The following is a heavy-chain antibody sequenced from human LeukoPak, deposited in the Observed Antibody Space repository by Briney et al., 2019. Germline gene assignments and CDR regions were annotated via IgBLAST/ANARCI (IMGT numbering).Heavy chain of an antibody. V-gene: IGHV3-11*03. D-gene: IGHD3-10*01. CDR2: ISSRSDYT. Sequence: GGSLRLSCKTSGFTFSDYYMSWIRQAPGRGLEWISYISSRSDYTNYIDSVKGRFTIFRDNAKNSLYLQMNSLRADDTAVYYCARSPDYYGSGSSHVDYYYGMDVWGRGTTVTVSS. CDR3: ARSPDYYGSGSSHVDYYYGMDV. CDR1: GFTFSDYY. J-gene: IGHJ6*02.